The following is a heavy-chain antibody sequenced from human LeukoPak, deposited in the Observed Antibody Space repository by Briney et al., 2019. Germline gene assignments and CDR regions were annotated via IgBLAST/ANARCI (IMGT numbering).Heavy chain of an antibody. CDR2: ISAYNGNT. J-gene: IGHJ4*02. CDR1: GYTFTSYG. Sequence: ASVTVSCKASGYTFTSYGISWVRQAPGQGLEWMGWISAYNGNTNYAQKLQGRVTMTTDTSTSTAYMELRSLRSDDTAVYYCARHTVVPAAGSMDVWGQGTLVTVSS. D-gene: IGHD2-2*01. V-gene: IGHV1-18*01. CDR3: ARHTVVPAAGSMDV.